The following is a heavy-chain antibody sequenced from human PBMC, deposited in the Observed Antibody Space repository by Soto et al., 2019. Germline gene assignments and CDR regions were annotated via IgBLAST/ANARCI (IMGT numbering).Heavy chain of an antibody. V-gene: IGHV3-23*01. Sequence: GSLRLSCAASGFTFSSYAMSWVRQAPGKGLEWVSAISGSGGSTYYADSVKGRFTISRDNSKNTLYLQMNSLRAEDTAVYYCAKLWSGYPTRDYYYGMDVWGQGTTVTV. D-gene: IGHD3-3*01. CDR2: ISGSGGST. CDR1: GFTFSSYA. J-gene: IGHJ6*02. CDR3: AKLWSGYPTRDYYYGMDV.